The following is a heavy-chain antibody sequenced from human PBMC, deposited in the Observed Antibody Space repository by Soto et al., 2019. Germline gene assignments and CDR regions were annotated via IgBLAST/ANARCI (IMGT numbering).Heavy chain of an antibody. CDR3: AKELASGWYAEFFQH. CDR1: GFTFSSYA. V-gene: IGHV3-23*01. Sequence: EVQLLESGGGLVQPGGSLRLSCAASGFTFSSYAMSWVRQAPGKGLEWVASISGSGGSTYYADSGKGRFTISRDKSKNTLYLQMDSLRAEDTAVYYCAKELASGWYAEFFQHWGQGTLVTLSS. J-gene: IGHJ1*01. CDR2: ISGSGGST. D-gene: IGHD6-13*01.